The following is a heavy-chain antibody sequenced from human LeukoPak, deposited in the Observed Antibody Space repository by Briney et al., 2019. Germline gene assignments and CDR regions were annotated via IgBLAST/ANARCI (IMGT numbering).Heavy chain of an antibody. CDR2: IYSGGST. CDR1: GFTVSSNY. J-gene: IGHJ4*02. D-gene: IGHD4-17*01. V-gene: IGHV3-53*01. CDR3: ASQTTVKYYFDY. Sequence: GGSLRLSCAASGFTVSSNYMSWVRQAPGKGLEWVSVIYSGGSTYYADPVKGRFTISRDNSKNTLYLQLNSLRGEDTAVYYCASQTTVKYYFDYWGQGTLVTVSS.